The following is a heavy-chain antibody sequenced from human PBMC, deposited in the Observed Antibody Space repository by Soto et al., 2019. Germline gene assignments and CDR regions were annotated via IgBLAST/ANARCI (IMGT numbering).Heavy chain of an antibody. D-gene: IGHD1-26*01. CDR2: INAGNGNT. Sequence: ASVKVSCKASGYTFTSYAMHWVRQAPGQRHEWMGWINAGNGNTKYSQKFQGSVTITRDTSASTAYMELSSLRSEDTAVYYCARGGSLYWYFDLWARGTLVTVSS. J-gene: IGHJ2*01. CDR1: GYTFTSYA. CDR3: ARGGSLYWYFDL. V-gene: IGHV1-3*01.